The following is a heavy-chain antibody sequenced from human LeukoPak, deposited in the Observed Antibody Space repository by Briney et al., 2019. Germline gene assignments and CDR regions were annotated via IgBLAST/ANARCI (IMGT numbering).Heavy chain of an antibody. J-gene: IGHJ4*02. CDR1: GGSISSSNYH. V-gene: IGHV4-39*01. CDR3: ARQFDY. CDR2: IYYGGNT. Sequence: PSETLSLTCTVSGGSISSSNYHWGWIRQSPGKGLEWIGRIYYGGNTYYNPSLKSRVTISVDTSKNQFSLKFNSVTAADTAVYYCARQFDYWGQGTLVTVSS.